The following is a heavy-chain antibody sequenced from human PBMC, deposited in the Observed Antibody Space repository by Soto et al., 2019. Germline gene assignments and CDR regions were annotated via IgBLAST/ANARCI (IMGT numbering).Heavy chain of an antibody. CDR3: AKMSSENYYDPVFS. CDR1: GFTFSDYY. D-gene: IGHD3-22*01. CDR2: ISSSGNTI. Sequence: QVQLVESGGGLVQTSGSLRIACVASGFTFSDYYMSWVRQAPGKGLEWVSYISSSGNTIYYADSVKGRFTISRDNAKNSVYLQMNSLPAEDTALYFCAKMSSENYYDPVFSWGQGTLVTVSS. J-gene: IGHJ4*02. V-gene: IGHV3-11*01.